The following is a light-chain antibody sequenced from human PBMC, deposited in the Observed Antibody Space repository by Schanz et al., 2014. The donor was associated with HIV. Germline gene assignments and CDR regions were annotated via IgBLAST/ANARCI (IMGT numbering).Light chain of an antibody. Sequence: EIVLTQSPGTLSLSPGERGTLSCRASQSVKSNFIGWYQQKPGQAPRLLVYDASTRATVFSAKFRGSGSGTDFTLTISSLQSEDFAVYYCQQYSIWPITFGQGTRLE. CDR1: QSVKSNF. CDR2: DAS. V-gene: IGKV3D-20*02. J-gene: IGKJ5*01. CDR3: QQYSIWPIT.